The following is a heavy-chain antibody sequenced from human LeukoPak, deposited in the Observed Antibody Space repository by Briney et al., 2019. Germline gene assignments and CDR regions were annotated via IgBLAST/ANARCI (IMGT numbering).Heavy chain of an antibody. CDR3: ARDQYYYDSSGYYAFDY. CDR1: GGTFSSYA. CDR2: IIPILGIA. D-gene: IGHD3-22*01. Sequence: ASVKVSCKASGGTFSSYAISWVRQAPGQGLEWMGRIIPILGIANYAQKFQGRVTITADKSTSTAYMELSSLRSEDTAVYYCARDQYYYDSSGYYAFDYWGRGTLVTVSS. J-gene: IGHJ4*02. V-gene: IGHV1-69*04.